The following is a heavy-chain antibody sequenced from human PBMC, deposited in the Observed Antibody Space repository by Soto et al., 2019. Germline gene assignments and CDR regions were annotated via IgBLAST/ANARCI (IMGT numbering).Heavy chain of an antibody. CDR1: GVKCSNYA. CDR3: AKDRRAGGNSAFYFDF. D-gene: IGHD3-16*01. CDR2: ISATGGGT. J-gene: IGHJ4*02. V-gene: IGHV3-23*01. Sequence: HGCSLELYSAASGVKCSNYAMSWVRQAPGKGLEWVSLISATGGGTYYADSVKGRFTISRDNSHNTLYLQVHSLTAEDTAVYYCAKDRRAGGNSAFYFDFWGQGAQVTVSS.